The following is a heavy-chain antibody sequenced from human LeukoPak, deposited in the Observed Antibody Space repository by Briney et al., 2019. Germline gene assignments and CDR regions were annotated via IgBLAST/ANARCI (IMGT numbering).Heavy chain of an antibody. CDR2: ISYDGSNK. D-gene: IGHD1-26*01. Sequence: GGSLRLSCAASGFTFSSYAMSWVRQAPGKGLEWVAVISYDGSNKYYADSVKGRFTISRDNSKNTLYLQMNSLRAEDTAVYYCARAGDYFDYWGQGTLVTVSS. CDR1: GFTFSSYA. V-gene: IGHV3-30*04. CDR3: ARAGDYFDY. J-gene: IGHJ4*02.